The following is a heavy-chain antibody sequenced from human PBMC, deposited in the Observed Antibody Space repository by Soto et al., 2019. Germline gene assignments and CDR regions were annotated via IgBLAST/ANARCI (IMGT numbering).Heavy chain of an antibody. J-gene: IGHJ6*02. V-gene: IGHV3-11*01. CDR3: ATLPVYSSSSVYHGMDV. D-gene: IGHD6-6*01. CDR2: ISSSGSRI. Sequence: QVQLVESGGGLVKPGGSLRLSCAASGFPFGDHYMTWIRQAPGKRLEWISYISSSGSRIHHADSVRGRFTISTDNAKNPLYLQMNSLGAEDTAVYYCATLPVYSSSSVYHGMDVGGQGTTVTLSS. CDR1: GFPFGDHY.